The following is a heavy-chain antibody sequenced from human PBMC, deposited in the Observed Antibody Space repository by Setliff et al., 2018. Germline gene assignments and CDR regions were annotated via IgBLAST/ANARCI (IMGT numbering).Heavy chain of an antibody. V-gene: IGHV4-38-2*01. D-gene: IGHD1-26*01. CDR2: AHQSGTT. Sequence: PSETLSLTCAVSDYSTTNNYYWGWIRQAPGKGLEWIGTAHQSGTTFYNPSLKGRVTMSVDTSKSQFSLKLNSVTATDTAVYYCARQPTGTYQWTFDSWGQGTLVTVSS. CDR3: ARQPTGTYQWTFDS. J-gene: IGHJ4*02. CDR1: DYSTTNNYY.